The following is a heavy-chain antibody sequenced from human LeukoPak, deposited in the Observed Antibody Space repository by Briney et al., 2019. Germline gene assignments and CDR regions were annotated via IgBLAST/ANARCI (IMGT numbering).Heavy chain of an antibody. V-gene: IGHV3-23*01. CDR2: ISGSGSSI. CDR3: AKDEAVWGSFLDY. CDR1: GFTFRNYA. J-gene: IGHJ4*02. D-gene: IGHD3-16*01. Sequence: GGSLRLSCAASGFTFRNYAMTWARQAPGKGLEWVSDISGSGSSIYYADSVKGRFTISRDNSKNTLYLQMNSLRAEDTAVYYCAKDEAVWGSFLDYWGQGTLVTVSS.